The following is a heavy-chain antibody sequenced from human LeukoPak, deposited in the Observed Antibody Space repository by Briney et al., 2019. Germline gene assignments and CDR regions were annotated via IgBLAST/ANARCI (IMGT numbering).Heavy chain of an antibody. CDR3: ARTGIVVVTAADDAFDI. D-gene: IGHD2-2*01. V-gene: IGHV4-59*01. J-gene: IGHJ3*02. Sequence: SETLSLTCTVSGGSISSYYWSWIRQPPGKGLEWVGYIYYSGSTNYNPSLKSRVTISVDTSKNQCSLKLSSVTAADTAVYYCARTGIVVVTAADDAFDIWGQGTMVTVSS. CDR2: IYYSGST. CDR1: GGSISSYY.